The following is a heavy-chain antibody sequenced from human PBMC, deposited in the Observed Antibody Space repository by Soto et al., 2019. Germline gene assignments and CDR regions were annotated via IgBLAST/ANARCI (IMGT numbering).Heavy chain of an antibody. CDR3: ARETAGYNVGY. CDR2: IYYTGTT. J-gene: IGHJ4*02. Sequence: QVQLQESGPGLVKPSQTLSLTCTVSGGSISSGGYYWSWIRQHPGKGLEGIGYIYYTGTTDYNPSLKSRVTISLDTSKNQFSLKLNSVTAADTAVYYCARETAGYNVGYWGQGTLVTVSS. V-gene: IGHV4-31*03. D-gene: IGHD1-20*01. CDR1: GGSISSGGYY.